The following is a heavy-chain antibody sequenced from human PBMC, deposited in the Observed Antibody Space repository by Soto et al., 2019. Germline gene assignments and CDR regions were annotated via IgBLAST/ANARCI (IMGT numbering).Heavy chain of an antibody. D-gene: IGHD6-6*01. J-gene: IGHJ6*03. Sequence: ASVKVSCKASGYTFTSYAMHWVRQAPGQRLEWMGRINAGNGNTKYSQKFQGRVTITRDTSASTAYMELSSLRSEDTAVYYCARVLVRYYYMDVWGKGTTVTVSS. CDR2: INAGNGNT. V-gene: IGHV1-3*01. CDR3: ARVLVRYYYMDV. CDR1: GYTFTSYA.